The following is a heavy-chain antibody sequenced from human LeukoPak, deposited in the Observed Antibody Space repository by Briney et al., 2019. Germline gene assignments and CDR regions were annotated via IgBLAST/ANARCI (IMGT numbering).Heavy chain of an antibody. D-gene: IGHD2-2*01. J-gene: IGHJ5*02. CDR2: INQSGST. CDR1: GGSFSGYY. CDR3: ARAYRGYCSSTSCYRAEFDP. Sequence: SETLSLTCAVYGGSFSGYYWSWIGQPPGKGLEGIGEINQSGSTNYNPSLKSRVTISVDPSKNQFSLKLSSVPAADTAVYYCARAYRGYCSSTSCYRAEFDPWGQGTLVTVSS. V-gene: IGHV4-34*01.